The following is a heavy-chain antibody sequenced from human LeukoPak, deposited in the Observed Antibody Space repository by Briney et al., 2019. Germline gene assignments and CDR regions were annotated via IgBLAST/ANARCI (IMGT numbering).Heavy chain of an antibody. CDR2: ISWNSGGI. Sequence: GGSLRLSCAASGFTFDDYAMHWVRQAPGKGLEWVSGISWNSGGIGYADSVKGRFTISRDNAKNSLYLQMNSLRAEDTALYYCAKGQGSSGWTRIDYWGQGTLVTVSS. D-gene: IGHD6-19*01. J-gene: IGHJ4*02. V-gene: IGHV3-9*01. CDR3: AKGQGSSGWTRIDY. CDR1: GFTFDDYA.